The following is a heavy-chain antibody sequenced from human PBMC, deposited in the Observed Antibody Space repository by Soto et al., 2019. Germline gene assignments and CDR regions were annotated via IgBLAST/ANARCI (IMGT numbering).Heavy chain of an antibody. D-gene: IGHD4-17*01. CDR3: ARLIIDYGDEIDAFDI. CDR1: GGSFSGYY. Sequence: SETLSLTCAVYGGSFSGYYWSWIRQPPGKGLEWIGEINHSGSTNYNPSLKSRVTISVDTSKNQFSLKLSSVTAADTAVYYCARLIIDYGDEIDAFDIWGQGTMVTVSS. CDR2: INHSGST. V-gene: IGHV4-34*01. J-gene: IGHJ3*02.